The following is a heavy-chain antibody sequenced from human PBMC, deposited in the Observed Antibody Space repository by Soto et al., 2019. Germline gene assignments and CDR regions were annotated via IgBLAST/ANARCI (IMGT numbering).Heavy chain of an antibody. CDR2: IWYDGSNK. D-gene: IGHD2-15*01. CDR1: GFTFSSYG. CDR3: AREDIVVVVAATTDAFDI. J-gene: IGHJ3*02. V-gene: IGHV3-33*01. Sequence: AGGSLRLSCAASGFTFSSYGMHWVRQAPGKGLEWVAVIWYDGSNKYYADSVKGRFTISRDNSKNTLYLQMNSLRAEDTAVYYCAREDIVVVVAATTDAFDIWGQGTMVTVSS.